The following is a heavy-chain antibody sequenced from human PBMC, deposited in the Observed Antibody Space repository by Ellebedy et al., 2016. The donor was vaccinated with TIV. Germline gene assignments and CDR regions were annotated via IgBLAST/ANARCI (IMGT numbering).Heavy chain of an antibody. D-gene: IGHD5-18*01. V-gene: IGHV4-39*01. J-gene: IGHJ4*02. CDR2: IYYSGST. Sequence: SETLSLXCTVSGGSISSSSYYWGWIRQPPGKGLEWIGSIYYSGSTYYNPSLKSRVTISVDTSKNQFSLKLSSVTAADTAVYYCASAIQLWSDPVTLDYWGQGTLVTVSS. CDR3: ASAIQLWSDPVTLDY. CDR1: GGSISSSSYY.